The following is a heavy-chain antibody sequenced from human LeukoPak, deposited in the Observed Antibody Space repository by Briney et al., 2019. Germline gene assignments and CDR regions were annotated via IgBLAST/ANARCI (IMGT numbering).Heavy chain of an antibody. CDR3: AKGSRGWYSWYFDL. V-gene: IGHV3-23*01. CDR2: ISGSGGST. D-gene: IGHD6-19*01. J-gene: IGHJ2*01. CDR1: GFTFGDYA. Sequence: AGGSLRLSCTASGFTFGDYAMSWVRQAPGKGLEWVSAISGSGGSTSDADSVKGRFTISRDNSKNTMFLQMSSLRVDDTAVYYCAKGSRGWYSWYFDLWGRGTLVTVSS.